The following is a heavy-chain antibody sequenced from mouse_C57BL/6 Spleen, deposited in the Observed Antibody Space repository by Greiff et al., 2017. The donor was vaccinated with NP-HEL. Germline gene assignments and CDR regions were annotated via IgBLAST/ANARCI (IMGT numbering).Heavy chain of an antibody. Sequence: EVQLQQSGPELVKPGASVKISCKASGYTFTDYYMNWVKQSHGKSLEWIGDINPNNGGTSYNQKFKGKATLTVDKSSSTAYMELRSLTSEDSAVYYCGRLQPWFAYWGQGTLVTVSA. CDR1: GYTFTDYY. CDR3: GRLQPWFAY. CDR2: INPNNGGT. J-gene: IGHJ3*01. V-gene: IGHV1-26*01. D-gene: IGHD6-1*01.